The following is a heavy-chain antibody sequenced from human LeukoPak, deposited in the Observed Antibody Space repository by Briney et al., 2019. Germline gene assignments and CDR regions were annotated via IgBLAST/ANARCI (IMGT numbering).Heavy chain of an antibody. D-gene: IGHD3-22*01. J-gene: IGHJ3*02. CDR2: IYYSGST. V-gene: IGHV4-30-4*08. CDR1: GGSISSGDYY. Sequence: SETLSLTCTVSGGSISSGDYYWSWIRQPPGKGLEWIVYIYYSGSTYYNPSLKSRVTISVDTSKNQFSLKLSSVTAADTAVYYCASLHYDSSGYYSAGAFDIWGQGTMVTVSS. CDR3: ASLHYDSSGYYSAGAFDI.